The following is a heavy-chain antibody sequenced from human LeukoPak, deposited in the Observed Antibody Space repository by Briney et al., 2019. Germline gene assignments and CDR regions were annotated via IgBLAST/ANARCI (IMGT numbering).Heavy chain of an antibody. J-gene: IGHJ6*02. Sequence: GGSLRLSCAASGFTLSSYEMNWVRQAPGKGLEWVSYISSSGSTIYYADSVKGRFTISRDNAKNSLYLQMNSLRAEDTAVYYCARVEEVAGTYPGYGMDVWGQGTTATVSS. V-gene: IGHV3-48*03. CDR3: ARVEEVAGTYPGYGMDV. D-gene: IGHD6-19*01. CDR1: GFTLSSYE. CDR2: ISSSGSTI.